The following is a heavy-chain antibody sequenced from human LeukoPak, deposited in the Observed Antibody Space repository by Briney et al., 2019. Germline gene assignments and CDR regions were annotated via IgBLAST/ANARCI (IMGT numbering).Heavy chain of an antibody. D-gene: IGHD2-21*02. J-gene: IGHJ4*02. CDR2: ISAYNGNT. CDR3: ARDLPFLDCGGDCYSNWFDY. CDR1: GYTFTSYG. Sequence: ASVKVSCKASGYTFTSYGISWVRQAPGQGLEWMGWISAYNGNTNYAQKLQGRVTMTTDTSTSTAYMELRSLRSDDTAVYYCARDLPFLDCGGDCYSNWFDYWGQGTLVTVSS. V-gene: IGHV1-18*01.